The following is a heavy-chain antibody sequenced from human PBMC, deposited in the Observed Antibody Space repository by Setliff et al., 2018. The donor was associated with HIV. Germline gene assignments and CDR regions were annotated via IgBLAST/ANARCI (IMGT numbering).Heavy chain of an antibody. CDR2: IFPGDSDT. Sequence: PGESLKISCKGSGYTFTTYWIAWVRQMPGKGLEWMGIIFPGDSDTRYSPSFQGQVTISADKSITTAYLQWSSLKASDSAMYYCVRRRGGGYYVWIGWFDPWGQGTLVT. D-gene: IGHD3-10*02. CDR3: VRRRGGGYYVWIGWFDP. V-gene: IGHV5-51*01. CDR1: GYTFTTYW. J-gene: IGHJ5*02.